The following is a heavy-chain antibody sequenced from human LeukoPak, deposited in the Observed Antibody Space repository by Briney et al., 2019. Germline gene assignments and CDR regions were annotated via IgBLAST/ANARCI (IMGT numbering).Heavy chain of an antibody. CDR3: TRYNSDHFDY. Sequence: RGSLRLSCAGSGFTFGGYGMHWFRQTPGKGLEWVAGIAYDGSRAHYADSVKGRFTISRDNSKNTMSVQMGDLRAEDTAVYYCTRYNSDHFDYWGQGTLVTVSS. V-gene: IGHV3-33*01. J-gene: IGHJ4*02. CDR1: GFTFGGYG. CDR2: IAYDGSRA. D-gene: IGHD6-19*01.